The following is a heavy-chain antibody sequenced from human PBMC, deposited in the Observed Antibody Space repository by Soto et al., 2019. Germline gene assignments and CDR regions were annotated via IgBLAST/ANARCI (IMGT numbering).Heavy chain of an antibody. CDR3: ARDWYCRGGGCYLEN. J-gene: IGHJ4*02. V-gene: IGHV3-33*01. CDR1: GLIFSNYG. Sequence: QVPLVESGGGVVQPGRSLRLSCAVSGLIFSNYGMHWVRQAPGKGLEWVAIIWHDGSNKDYADSVKGRFTISRDNSKNTLYLQMNSLRGEDTAVYYCARDWYCRGGGCYLENWGQGTLVTVSS. CDR2: IWHDGSNK. D-gene: IGHD2-21*01.